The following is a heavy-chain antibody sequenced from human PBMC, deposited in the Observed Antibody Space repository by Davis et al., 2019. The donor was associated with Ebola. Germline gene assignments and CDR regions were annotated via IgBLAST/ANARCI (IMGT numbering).Heavy chain of an antibody. V-gene: IGHV1-46*01. J-gene: IGHJ4*02. Sequence: ASVKVSCKASGYTFTNFYMHWVRQAPGQGLEWMGLIHPNDGTTKYPQKFQDRHTITRDTSTSTVYMELSGLRPDDTAMYYCATYTMTPLPFDYWGQGTLVTVSS. CDR2: IHPNDGTT. CDR3: ATYTMTPLPFDY. D-gene: IGHD4-17*01. CDR1: GYTFTNFY.